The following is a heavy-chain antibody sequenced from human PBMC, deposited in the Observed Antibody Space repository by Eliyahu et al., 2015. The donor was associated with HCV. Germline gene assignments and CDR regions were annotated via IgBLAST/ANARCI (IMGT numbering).Heavy chain of an antibody. J-gene: IGHJ3*02. V-gene: IGHV2-70*04. D-gene: IGHD1-1*01. Sequence: QVTLKESGPALVKPTQTLTLTCSFSGFSLTTTGVRVSWIRQPPGXALEWLARXDWDDDKVYSTSLRTRLTISKDTSKNQVVLTMTNMYPVDTGTYYCARTPHDDPDAFDIWGQGTMVTVSS. CDR1: GFSLTTTGVR. CDR2: XDWDDDK. CDR3: ARTPHDDPDAFDI.